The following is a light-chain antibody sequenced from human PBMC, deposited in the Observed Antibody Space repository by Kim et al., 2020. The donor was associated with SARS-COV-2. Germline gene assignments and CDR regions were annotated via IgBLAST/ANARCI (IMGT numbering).Light chain of an antibody. Sequence: VGDVVTSTCRASQGIRNYSAWCQQKPGKVPKRLIYASSSLLSGVPSRCSGSGSGTEFTLTISSLQPEDIATYYGLQHISYPVTFGGGNKVDIK. J-gene: IGKJ4*01. CDR1: QGIRNY. CDR3: LQHISYPVT. V-gene: IGKV1-17*03. CDR2: ASS.